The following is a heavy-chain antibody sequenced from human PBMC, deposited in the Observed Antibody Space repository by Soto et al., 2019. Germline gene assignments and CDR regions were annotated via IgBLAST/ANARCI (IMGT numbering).Heavy chain of an antibody. CDR3: AKDPPWTVGPLAMDV. Sequence: ESVGGLVQPGGSLRLSCVASGFTFTTHAMSWVRQSPGKGLEWVSTFSGSGGNIYYAEAVKGRLTISRDDSKNTLYLQMNSLRVEDTAVYYCAKDPPWTVGPLAMDVWGQGTTVTVSS. V-gene: IGHV3-23*01. J-gene: IGHJ6*02. D-gene: IGHD3-10*01. CDR1: GFTFTTHA. CDR2: FSGSGGNI.